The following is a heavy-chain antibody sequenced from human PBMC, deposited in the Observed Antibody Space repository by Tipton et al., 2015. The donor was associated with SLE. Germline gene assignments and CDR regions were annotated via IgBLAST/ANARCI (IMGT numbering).Heavy chain of an antibody. J-gene: IGHJ4*02. CDR1: GYTFTSFD. V-gene: IGHV1-8*01. CDR2: MNPNSGDT. Sequence: QLVQSGPEVKKPGASVKVSCKASGYTFTSFDINWVRQATGQGLEWMGWMNPNSGDTGYAQEFQGRVTMTRKTSISTAYMEVSSLTSEDTAVYYCVRVGSSGVFDFWGQGTLVTVSS. CDR3: VRVGSSGVFDF. D-gene: IGHD3-10*01.